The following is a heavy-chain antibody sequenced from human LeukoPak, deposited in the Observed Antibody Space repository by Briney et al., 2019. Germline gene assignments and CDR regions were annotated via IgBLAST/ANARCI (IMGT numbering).Heavy chain of an antibody. CDR2: IGSYGGDT. CDR1: TSR. V-gene: IGHV1-18*01. CDR3: ARDLWNFYDNSGYYRDFDS. Sequence: ASVKVSCKATSRISWVRQAPGQGLEWMGWIGSYGGDTYYAQKFQGRVTVTTDTSTSTVYMELRSLRSDDTAVYYCARDLWNFYDNSGYYRDFDSWGQGTLVTVSS. J-gene: IGHJ5*01. D-gene: IGHD3-22*01.